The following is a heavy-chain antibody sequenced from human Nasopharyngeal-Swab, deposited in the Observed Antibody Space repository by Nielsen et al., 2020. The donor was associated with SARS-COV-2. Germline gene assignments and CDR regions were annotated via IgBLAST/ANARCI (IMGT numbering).Heavy chain of an antibody. CDR3: ARGVTVATITPFGC. V-gene: IGHV3-74*01. J-gene: IGHJ4*02. Sequence: GGSLRPSCATSGFTFSSYWMHWVRQVPGKGLVWVSRINSDGTYTTYADSVKGRFTISRDNAKNTLYLQMNSLRAEDTAIYYCARGVTVATITPFGCWGQGTLVTVSS. CDR2: INSDGTYT. D-gene: IGHD5-24*01. CDR1: GFTFSSYW.